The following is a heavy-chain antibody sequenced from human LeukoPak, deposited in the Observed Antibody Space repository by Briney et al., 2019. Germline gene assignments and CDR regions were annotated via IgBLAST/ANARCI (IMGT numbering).Heavy chain of an antibody. Sequence: GGSLRLSCAASGSTFNSYGMSWVRQAPGKGLEWVSSITSSSSYIYYADSVKGRFTISRDNARNSVYLQMNSLRAEDTAVYYCAREGDGYNSPIDYWGQGTPVTVSS. CDR3: AREGDGYNSPIDY. V-gene: IGHV3-21*01. CDR1: GSTFNSYG. J-gene: IGHJ4*02. CDR2: ITSSSSYI. D-gene: IGHD5-24*01.